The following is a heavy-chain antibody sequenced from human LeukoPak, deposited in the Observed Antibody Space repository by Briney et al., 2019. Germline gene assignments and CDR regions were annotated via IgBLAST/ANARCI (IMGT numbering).Heavy chain of an antibody. J-gene: IGHJ4*02. Sequence: ASVKVSCKASGGTFSSYVISWVRQAPGQGLEWMGGIIPIFGTANYAQKFQGRVTITADESTSTAYMELRSRRSEDTAVYYCASRLERYCSGGSCYPEDYWGQGTLVTVSS. D-gene: IGHD2-15*01. V-gene: IGHV1-69*13. CDR3: ASRLERYCSGGSCYPEDY. CDR1: GGTFSSYV. CDR2: IIPIFGTA.